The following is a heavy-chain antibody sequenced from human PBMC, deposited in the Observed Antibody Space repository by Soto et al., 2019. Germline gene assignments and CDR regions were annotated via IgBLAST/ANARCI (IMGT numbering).Heavy chain of an antibody. CDR3: AKSRVFIGAVVTLLDS. CDR1: GFTFSSYA. V-gene: IGHV3-23*01. J-gene: IGHJ4*02. D-gene: IGHD6-6*01. Sequence: EVQLLESGGGLGQPGGSLTLSCATSGFTFSSYAMVWVRQAAEKGLEWVASISNNGDTAYYADSVKGRFTISRGNSENTLYLQMTGLRADDTALYFCAKSRVFIGAVVTLLDSWGQGTQVTVSS. CDR2: ISNNGDTA.